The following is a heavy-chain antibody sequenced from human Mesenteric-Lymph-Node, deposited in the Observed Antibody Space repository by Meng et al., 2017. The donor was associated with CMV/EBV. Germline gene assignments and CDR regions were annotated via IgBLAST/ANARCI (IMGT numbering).Heavy chain of an antibody. V-gene: IGHV3-30*03. J-gene: IGHJ4*02. CDR3: TRGNSHAHDY. CDR1: GFTFSSYG. D-gene: IGHD4-23*01. CDR2: ISYDGSNK. Sequence: GESLKISCAASGFTFSSYGMHWVRQAPGKGLEWVAVISYDGSNKYYADSVKGRFTISRDNSKNTLYLQMNSLRAEDTAVYYCTRGNSHAHDYWGQGTLVTVSS.